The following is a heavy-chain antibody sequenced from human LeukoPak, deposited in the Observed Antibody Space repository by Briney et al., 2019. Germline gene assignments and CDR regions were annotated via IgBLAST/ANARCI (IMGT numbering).Heavy chain of an antibody. CDR3: ARDLVAVAGTEYYFDY. V-gene: IGHV4-61*02. D-gene: IGHD6-19*01. Sequence: PSQTLSLTCTVSGGSISSGSYYWSWIRQPAGKGLEWIGRIYTSGSTNYNPSLKSRVTISVDTSKNQFSLKVSSVTAADTAVYYCARDLVAVAGTEYYFDYWGQGTLVTVSS. J-gene: IGHJ4*02. CDR2: IYTSGST. CDR1: GGSISSGSYY.